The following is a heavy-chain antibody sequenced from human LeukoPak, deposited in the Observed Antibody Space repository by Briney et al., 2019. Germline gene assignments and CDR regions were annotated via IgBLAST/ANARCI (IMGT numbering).Heavy chain of an antibody. V-gene: IGHV1-69*13. CDR3: ARRPQYCSGGSCYAYPNYGMDV. Sequence: SVKVSCKASGYTFTSYGISWVRQAPGQGLEWMGGTIPIFGTANYAQKFQGRVTITADESTSTAYMELSSLRSEDTAVYYCARRPQYCSGGSCYAYPNYGMDVWGQGTTVTVSS. D-gene: IGHD2-15*01. CDR1: GYTFTSYG. J-gene: IGHJ6*02. CDR2: TIPIFGTA.